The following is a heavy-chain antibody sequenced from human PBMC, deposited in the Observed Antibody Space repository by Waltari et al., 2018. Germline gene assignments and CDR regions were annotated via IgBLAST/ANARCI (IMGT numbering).Heavy chain of an antibody. CDR3: ANSARGIAAAGNDAFDI. Sequence: QLQLQESGPGLVKPSETLSLTCTVSGGSISSSSYYWGWIRQPPGKGLEWIGSIYYSGSTYYNPSLKSRVTISVDTSKNQFSLKLSSVTAADTAVYYCANSARGIAAAGNDAFDIWGQGTMVTVSS. J-gene: IGHJ3*02. CDR1: GGSISSSSYY. D-gene: IGHD6-13*01. CDR2: IYYSGST. V-gene: IGHV4-39*01.